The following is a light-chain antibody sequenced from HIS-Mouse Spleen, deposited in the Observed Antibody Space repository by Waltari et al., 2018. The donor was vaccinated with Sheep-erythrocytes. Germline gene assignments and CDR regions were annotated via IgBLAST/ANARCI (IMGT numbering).Light chain of an antibody. CDR3: QAWDSSTEV. CDR1: KLGDKY. Sequence: SYELTQPPSVSVSPGQTASITCSGDKLGDKYACWYQQKPGQSPVLVIYQDSKWPSGIPERCSGSNSGNTATLTISGTQAMDEADYYCQAWDSSTEVFGGGTKLTVL. CDR2: QDS. V-gene: IGLV3-1*01. J-gene: IGLJ2*01.